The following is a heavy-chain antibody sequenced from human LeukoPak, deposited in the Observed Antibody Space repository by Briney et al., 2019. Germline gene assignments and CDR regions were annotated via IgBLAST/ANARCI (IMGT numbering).Heavy chain of an antibody. D-gene: IGHD2-21*01. CDR2: ISGSGGST. V-gene: IGHV3-23*01. J-gene: IGHJ4*02. CDR3: AKGSGEVVIADEDY. CDR1: GFTFSSYA. Sequence: PGGSLRLSCAASGFTFSSYAMSWVRQAPGKGLEWVSAISGSGGSTYYADSVKGRFTISRDNSKNTLYLQMNSRRAEDTAVYYCAKGSGEVVIADEDYWGQGTLVTVSS.